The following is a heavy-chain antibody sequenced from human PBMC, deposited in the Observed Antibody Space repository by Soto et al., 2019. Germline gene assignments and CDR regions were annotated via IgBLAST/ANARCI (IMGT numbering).Heavy chain of an antibody. J-gene: IGHJ4*02. CDR2: IYYSGST. V-gene: IGHV4-59*01. D-gene: IGHD6-13*01. CDR1: GGSISSYY. Sequence: SETLSLTCTVSGGSISSYYWSWIRQPPGKGLEWIGYIYYSGSTNYNPSLKSRVTISVDTSKNQFSLKLSSVTAADTAVYYCARASSIAAADLFGYWGQGTLVTVSS. CDR3: ARASSIAAADLFGY.